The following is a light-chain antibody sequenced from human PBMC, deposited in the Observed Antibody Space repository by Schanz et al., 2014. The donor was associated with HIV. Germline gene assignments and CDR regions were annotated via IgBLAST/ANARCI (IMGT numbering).Light chain of an antibody. Sequence: EIVLTQSPGRLSLSPGERATLSCRASQRLSSSYLAWYQQKRDQPPRLLIYSASTRATAIPARFSANGSGTEFTLTITSLQSEDFALYYCQQYNTWPRTFGQGTRVEIK. J-gene: IGKJ1*01. CDR1: QRLSSSY. V-gene: IGKV3-15*01. CDR3: QQYNTWPRT. CDR2: SAS.